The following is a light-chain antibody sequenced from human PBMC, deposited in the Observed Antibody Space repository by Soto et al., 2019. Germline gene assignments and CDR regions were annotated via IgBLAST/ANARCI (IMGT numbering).Light chain of an antibody. V-gene: IGKV3-11*01. CDR2: DAS. Sequence: EIVLTQSPATLSLSPGERATLSCRASQSVGIYLGWYQQRPGQAPRLLIYDASKRAAGIPARFSGSGSGTDFTLTINSLEPEDFAVYYCQHRSTWPRAFGQGKGLQI. CDR1: QSVGIY. CDR3: QHRSTWPRA. J-gene: IGKJ5*01.